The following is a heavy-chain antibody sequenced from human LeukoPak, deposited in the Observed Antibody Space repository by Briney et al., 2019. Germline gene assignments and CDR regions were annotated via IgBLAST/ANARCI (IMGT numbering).Heavy chain of an antibody. CDR1: GFTFSSYE. J-gene: IGHJ4*02. CDR3: ARSSGTYHFDY. Sequence: GGSLRLSCAASGFTFSSYEMNWVRQAPGKGLEWVSYISSSGTTIYYADSVKGRFTISRDNARNSLFLQVNSLRAEDTAVYYCARSSGTYHFDYWGQGTLVTVSS. V-gene: IGHV3-48*03. D-gene: IGHD1-26*01. CDR2: ISSSGTTI.